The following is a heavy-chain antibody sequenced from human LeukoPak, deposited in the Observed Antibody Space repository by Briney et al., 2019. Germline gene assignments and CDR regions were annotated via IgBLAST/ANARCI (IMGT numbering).Heavy chain of an antibody. D-gene: IGHD3-3*02. CDR1: GFIFSSYE. Sequence: GGSLRLSCAASGFIFSSYEMNWVRQAPGKGLERVSYISSHARTTYNADSVKGRFTISRDNAKNSLYLQMDSLRAEDTAVYYCARVAPRIFYFDYWGQGTLVTASS. CDR3: ARVAPRIFYFDY. V-gene: IGHV3-48*03. J-gene: IGHJ4*02. CDR2: ISSHARTT.